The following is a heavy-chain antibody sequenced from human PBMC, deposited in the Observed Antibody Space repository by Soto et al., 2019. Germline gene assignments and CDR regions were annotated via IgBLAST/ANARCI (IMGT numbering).Heavy chain of an antibody. CDR2: IVVGSGNT. D-gene: IGHD1-1*01. J-gene: IGHJ4*02. CDR1: GFTIPSSA. CDR3: AADDLTTFI. Sequence: ASVKVSCRDSGFTIPSSAVQWVRQARGQRLEWIGWIVVGSGNTNSAQKFQERVTFTRDMSRSTVYMELSSLIFEDTAVYYCAADDLTTFIWGQGTLVTVSS. V-gene: IGHV1-58*01.